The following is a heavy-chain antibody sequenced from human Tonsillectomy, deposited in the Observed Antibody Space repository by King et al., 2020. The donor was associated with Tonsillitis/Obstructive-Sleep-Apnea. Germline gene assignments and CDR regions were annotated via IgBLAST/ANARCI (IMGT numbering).Heavy chain of an antibody. D-gene: IGHD2-2*01. CDR3: AKGHTGVPAANDAFDI. V-gene: IGHV3-23*04. Sequence: VQLVESGGGLVQPGGSLRLSCAASGFTFSSYAMTWVRQAPGKGLEWVSSISGSGGSTYYPDSVKGRFTVSRDNSKNTLYLQMNSLGFEDTAVYYCAKGHTGVPAANDAFDIWGQGTMVTVSS. J-gene: IGHJ3*02. CDR2: ISGSGGST. CDR1: GFTFSSYA.